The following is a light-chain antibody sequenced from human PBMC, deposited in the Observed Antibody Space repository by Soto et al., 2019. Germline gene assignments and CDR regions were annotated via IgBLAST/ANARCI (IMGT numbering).Light chain of an antibody. V-gene: IGKV2-28*01. Sequence: EIVMTQSPPSLTVTPGEPASISCTSSQRLLHSNGNIFLDWYLQKPGQSPQLLIYLGSNRASGVSDRVSGSETGTYFTLKISRVEAEDVGVYHCMQALQTPYTFGQGTKLEIK. CDR3: MQALQTPYT. CDR1: QRLLHSNGNIF. CDR2: LGS. J-gene: IGKJ2*01.